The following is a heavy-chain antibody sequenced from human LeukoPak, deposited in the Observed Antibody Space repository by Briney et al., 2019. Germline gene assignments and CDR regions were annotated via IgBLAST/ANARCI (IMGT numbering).Heavy chain of an antibody. J-gene: IGHJ4*02. V-gene: IGHV4-39*01. Sequence: SETLSLTCTVSGDSISSSSYYWGWIRQPPGKGLEWIGSIYYSGSTYYNPSLRSRVTISVDTSKNQFSLKLSSVTAADTAVFYCARPRLEIFPFDYWGQGTLVTVSS. CDR1: GDSISSSSYY. CDR2: IYYSGST. CDR3: ARPRLEIFPFDY. D-gene: IGHD2-15*01.